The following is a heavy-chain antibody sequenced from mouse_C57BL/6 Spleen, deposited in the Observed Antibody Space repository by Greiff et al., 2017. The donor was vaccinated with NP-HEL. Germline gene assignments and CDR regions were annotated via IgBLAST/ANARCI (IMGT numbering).Heavy chain of an antibody. CDR1: GYTFTDYY. V-gene: IGHV1-76*01. Sequence: VKLQESGAELVRPGASVKLSCKASGYTFTDYYINWVKQRPGQGLEWIARIYPGSGNTYYNEKFKGKATLTAEKSSSTAYMQLSSLTSEDSAVSICAGQEDYSFDYWGQGTTLTVSS. CDR3: AGQEDYSFDY. CDR2: IYPGSGNT. J-gene: IGHJ2*01.